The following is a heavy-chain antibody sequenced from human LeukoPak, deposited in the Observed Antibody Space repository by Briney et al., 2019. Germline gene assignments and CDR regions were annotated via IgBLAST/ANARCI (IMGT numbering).Heavy chain of an antibody. Sequence: APVKLSCKASGGTFTSYAISWGRQAPGHGLEWMGGILPIFGKANYAQKFQGRVTITADKSTSTAYMELSSLRSEDTAVYYCAGNMIEVPAARGWFDLWGQGTLVTVSS. CDR3: AGNMIEVPAARGWFDL. J-gene: IGHJ5*02. V-gene: IGHV1-69*06. D-gene: IGHD2-2*01. CDR2: ILPIFGKA. CDR1: GGTFTSYA.